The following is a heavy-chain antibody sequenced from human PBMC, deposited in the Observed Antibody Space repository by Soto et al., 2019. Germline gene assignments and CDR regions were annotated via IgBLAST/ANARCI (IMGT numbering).Heavy chain of an antibody. D-gene: IGHD6-19*01. V-gene: IGHV1-69*08. CDR1: GGTFSSYT. CDR3: ARDDSSRYYFDY. CDR2: IIPILGIA. J-gene: IGHJ4*02. Sequence: QVQLVQSGAEVKKPGSSVKVSYKASGGTFSSYTISWVRQAPGQGLEWMGRIIPILGIANYAQKFQGRVTITADKSTSTAYMELSSLRSEDTAVYYCARDDSSRYYFDYWGQGTLVTVSS.